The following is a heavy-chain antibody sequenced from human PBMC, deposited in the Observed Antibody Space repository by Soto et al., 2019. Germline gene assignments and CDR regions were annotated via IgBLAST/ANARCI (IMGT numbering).Heavy chain of an antibody. Sequence: SVKVSCKASGGTFSSYAISWVRQAPGQGLEWMGGIIPIFGTANYAQKFQGRVTITADESTSTAYMELSSLRSEDKAVYFCARLEGLATISYYFDFGGQGALVTVSS. D-gene: IGHD3-9*01. CDR2: IIPIFGTA. CDR1: GGTFSSYA. V-gene: IGHV1-69*13. CDR3: ARLEGLATISYYFDF. J-gene: IGHJ4*02.